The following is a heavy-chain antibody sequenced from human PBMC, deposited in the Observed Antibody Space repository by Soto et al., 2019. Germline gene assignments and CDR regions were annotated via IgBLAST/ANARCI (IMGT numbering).Heavy chain of an antibody. CDR1: GYSFTSYW. CDR2: IYPGDSDT. D-gene: IGHD6-13*01. CDR3: ARAPLGRGSSWYDAFDI. V-gene: IGHV5-51*01. Sequence: GESLKISCKGSGYSFTSYWIGWVRQMPGKGLEWMGIIYPGDSDTRYSPSFQGQVTISADKSISTAYLQWSSLKASDTAMYYCARAPLGRGSSWYDAFDIWGQGTMVTVSS. J-gene: IGHJ3*02.